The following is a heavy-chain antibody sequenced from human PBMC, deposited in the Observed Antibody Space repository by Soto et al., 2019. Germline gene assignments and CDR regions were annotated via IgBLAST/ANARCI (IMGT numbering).Heavy chain of an antibody. CDR2: IRHCGST. J-gene: IGHJ4*02. CDR1: GGSFSGYY. CDR3: ARTYGGNSFDY. D-gene: IGHD2-21*02. Sequence: QVQLQQWGAGLLKPSETLSLTCAVYGGSFSGYYWSWIRQPPGKGLEWIGEIRHCGSTNYNPSLKSRVTISVDTSKNQFSLKLSSVTAADTAVYYCARTYGGNSFDYWGQGTLVTVSS. V-gene: IGHV4-34*01.